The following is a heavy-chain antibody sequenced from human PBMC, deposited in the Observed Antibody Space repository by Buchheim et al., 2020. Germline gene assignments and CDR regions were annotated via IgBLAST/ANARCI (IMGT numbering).Heavy chain of an antibody. V-gene: IGHV3-11*01. J-gene: IGHJ4*02. CDR3: ARVPDGVDY. Sequence: QVQLVESGGGLVKPGGSLRLSCAASGFNSSDYYMSWIRQAPGKGLEWVSYISHSGRNINYADSVKGRFTLSRDHDKHSLYLQMHSLRVEDTALYYCARVPDGVDYWGQGTL. CDR1: GFNSSDYY. CDR2: ISHSGRNI. D-gene: IGHD3-16*01.